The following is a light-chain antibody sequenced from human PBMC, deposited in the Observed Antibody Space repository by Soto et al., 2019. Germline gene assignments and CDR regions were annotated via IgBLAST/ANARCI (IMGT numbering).Light chain of an antibody. CDR3: SSYTTSNTFYV. CDR2: DVS. Sequence: VLTQPASVSGSPGQSITISCTGTSSDVGGYNYVSWYQQYPGKAPKLMIYDVSNRPSGVSNRFSGSKSGNTASLTISGLQAEDEADYYCSSYTTSNTFYVFGTGTKVTVL. V-gene: IGLV2-14*03. J-gene: IGLJ1*01. CDR1: SSDVGGYNY.